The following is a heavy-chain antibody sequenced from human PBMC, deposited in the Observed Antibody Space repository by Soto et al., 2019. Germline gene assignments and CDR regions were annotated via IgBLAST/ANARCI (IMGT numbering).Heavy chain of an antibody. CDR3: VIHDNPISLTH. V-gene: IGHV1-18*04. D-gene: IGHD3-22*01. J-gene: IGHJ4*02. CDR2: IGLYHTFT. Sequence: QIQMMQSGAEVKKPGASVKVSCQTSGYNFIDYGIDWVRQPPGQDLQWMGWIGLYHTFTKYTPQFQDRVTISSDTSTRTVYMELTSLRSDDTATYYCVIHDNPISLTHWGPGTRITVSS. CDR1: GYNFIDYG.